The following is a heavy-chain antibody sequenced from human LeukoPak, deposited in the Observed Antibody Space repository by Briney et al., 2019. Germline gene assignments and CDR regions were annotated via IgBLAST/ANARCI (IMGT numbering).Heavy chain of an antibody. CDR3: ARDQGYYDSSGFDY. Sequence: ASVKVSCKASGYTFTSYGISWVRLAPGQGLEWMGWISAYNGNTNYAQSLQDRVTMTADTSTSTAYMELRSLRSDDTAVYYCARDQGYYDSSGFDYWGQGTLVAVSS. V-gene: IGHV1-18*01. D-gene: IGHD3-22*01. J-gene: IGHJ4*02. CDR2: ISAYNGNT. CDR1: GYTFTSYG.